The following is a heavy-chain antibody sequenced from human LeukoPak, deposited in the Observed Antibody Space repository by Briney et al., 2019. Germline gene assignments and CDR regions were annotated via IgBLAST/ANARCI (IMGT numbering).Heavy chain of an antibody. V-gene: IGHV4-59*01. D-gene: IGHD6-25*01. CDR1: GGSLSSYY. Sequence: AETLSLTCTVSGGSLSSYYWSWIRQPPGKGLEWIGYINYSGSTNYNPSLKRRVTISVDTSKNQFSLKLSSVTAADTAVYYCARRLVAATTIDYWGQGTLVTVSS. J-gene: IGHJ4*02. CDR2: INYSGST. CDR3: ARRLVAATTIDY.